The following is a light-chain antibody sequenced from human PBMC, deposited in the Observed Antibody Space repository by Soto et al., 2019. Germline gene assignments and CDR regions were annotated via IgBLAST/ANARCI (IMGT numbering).Light chain of an antibody. CDR3: CSYTSSSTPVV. CDR2: DVS. V-gene: IGLV2-14*01. CDR1: SSDVGGYNS. J-gene: IGLJ2*01. Sequence: QSALTQPASVSGSPGQSITISCTGTSSDVGGYNSVSWYQQHPGKAPKLMIYDVSNRPSGVSARLSGSKSGSTASLPISWLQGEDEADYYCCSYTSSSTPVVFGGGTKLTVL.